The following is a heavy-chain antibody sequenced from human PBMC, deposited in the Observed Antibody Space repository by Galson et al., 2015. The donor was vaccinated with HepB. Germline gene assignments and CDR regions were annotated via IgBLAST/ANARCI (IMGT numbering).Heavy chain of an antibody. CDR2: ISTRSTYI. CDR3: ARVYDGDDAGEDYGMDV. J-gene: IGHJ6*02. CDR1: GFTFSSYT. V-gene: IGHV3-21*06. D-gene: IGHD4-17*01. Sequence: SLRLSCATSGFTFSSYTMNWVRQAPGKGLEWVAYISTRSTYIYYADSLKGRFTISRDDAKNSLYLQMNNLRVDDTAVYYCARVYDGDDAGEDYGMDVWGPGATVTVSS.